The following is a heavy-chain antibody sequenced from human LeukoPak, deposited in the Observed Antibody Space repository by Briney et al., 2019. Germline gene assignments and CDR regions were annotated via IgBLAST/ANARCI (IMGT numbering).Heavy chain of an antibody. V-gene: IGHV4-34*01. CDR2: INHSGST. J-gene: IGHJ4*02. CDR1: GGSFSGYY. CDR3: ARGYSSGWYCY. D-gene: IGHD6-19*01. Sequence: PSETLSLTCAVYGGSFSGYYWSWIRQPPGKGLEWIGEINHSGSTNYNPSLKSRVTISVDTSKNQFSLKLSSVTAADTAVYYCARGYSSGWYCYWGQGTLVTVSS.